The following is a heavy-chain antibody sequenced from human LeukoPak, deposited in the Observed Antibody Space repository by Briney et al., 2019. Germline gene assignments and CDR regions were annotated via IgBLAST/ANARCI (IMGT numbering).Heavy chain of an antibody. Sequence: SETLSLTCTVSGYSISSGYYWGWIQQPPGKGLEWIGSIYHSGSTYYNPSLKSRVTISVDTSKNQFSLKLSSVTAADTAVYYCARDKHYDYVWGSYRPDAFDIWGQGTMVTVSS. CDR2: IYHSGST. J-gene: IGHJ3*02. CDR3: ARDKHYDYVWGSYRPDAFDI. CDR1: GYSISSGYY. V-gene: IGHV4-38-2*02. D-gene: IGHD3-16*02.